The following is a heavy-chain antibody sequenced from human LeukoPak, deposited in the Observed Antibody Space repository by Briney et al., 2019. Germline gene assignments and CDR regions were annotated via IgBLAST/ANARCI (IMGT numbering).Heavy chain of an antibody. CDR2: IYHSGSS. Sequence: SGTLSLTCAVSGGSISSSNWWSWVRQPPGKGLEWIGEIYHSGSSYYNPSLKRRVTISVDKSNNQFSLKLSSVTAADTAVYYCVRARGDRHSVPTAGTWHYYYYMDVWGKGTTVTVSS. J-gene: IGHJ6*03. V-gene: IGHV4-4*02. CDR3: VRARGDRHSVPTAGTWHYYYYMDV. CDR1: GGSISSSNW. D-gene: IGHD6-13*01.